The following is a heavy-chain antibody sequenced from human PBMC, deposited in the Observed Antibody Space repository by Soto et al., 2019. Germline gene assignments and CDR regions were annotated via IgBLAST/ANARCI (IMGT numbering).Heavy chain of an antibody. J-gene: IGHJ6*03. CDR2: MNPNSGKT. Sequence: QVQLVQSGAEVKKPGASVKVSCKASGYTFTSYDINWVGQATGQGLEWMGWMNPNSGKTGYAQKFQGRVTMTRNTSISTAYMELSSLRSEDTAVYYCARGPGSWYYYYMDVWGKGTTVTVSS. D-gene: IGHD6-13*01. CDR1: GYTFTSYD. V-gene: IGHV1-8*01. CDR3: ARGPGSWYYYYMDV.